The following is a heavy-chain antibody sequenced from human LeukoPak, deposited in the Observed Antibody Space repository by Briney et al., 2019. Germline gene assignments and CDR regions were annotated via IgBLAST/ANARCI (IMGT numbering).Heavy chain of an antibody. CDR1: GGSISSYY. Sequence: PSETLSLTCTVSGGSISSYYWSWIRQPPGKGLEWIGYIYYSGSTNYNPSLKSRVTISVDTSKSQFSLELSPVTAADTAVYYCARVDTAMVHFDYWGQGTLVTVSS. CDR3: ARVDTAMVHFDY. J-gene: IGHJ4*02. CDR2: IYYSGST. D-gene: IGHD5-18*01. V-gene: IGHV4-59*01.